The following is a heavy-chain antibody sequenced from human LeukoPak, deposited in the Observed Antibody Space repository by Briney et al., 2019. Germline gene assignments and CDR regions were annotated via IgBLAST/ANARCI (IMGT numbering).Heavy chain of an antibody. CDR3: AKDLGDCSSTSCFFDY. CDR2: ISGSGGST. CDR1: GFTFSSYA. D-gene: IGHD2-2*01. Sequence: TGGSLRLSCAASGFTFSSYAMSWVRQAPGKGLEWVSAISGSGGSTYYAYSVKGRFTISRDNSKNTLFLQMNSLRAEDTAIYYCAKDLGDCSSTSCFFDYWGQGTLVTVSS. J-gene: IGHJ4*02. V-gene: IGHV3-23*01.